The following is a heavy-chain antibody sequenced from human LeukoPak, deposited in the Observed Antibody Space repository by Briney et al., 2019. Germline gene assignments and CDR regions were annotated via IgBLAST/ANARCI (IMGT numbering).Heavy chain of an antibody. CDR2: IYYSGST. V-gene: IGHV4-59*01. CDR3: ASGYYGTRTLAFDY. D-gene: IGHD4-17*01. J-gene: IGHJ4*02. CDR1: GGSIGSYY. Sequence: SETLSLTCTGSGGSIGSYYWSWIRQPPGKGLEWIGYIYYSGSTNYNPSLKSRVTISVDTSKNQFSLKLSSVTAADTAVYYCASGYYGTRTLAFDYWGQGTLATVSS.